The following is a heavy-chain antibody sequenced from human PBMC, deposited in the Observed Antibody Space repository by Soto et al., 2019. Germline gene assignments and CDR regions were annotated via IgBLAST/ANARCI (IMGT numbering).Heavy chain of an antibody. J-gene: IGHJ5*02. CDR1: GYTFTSYG. V-gene: IGHV1-18*01. D-gene: IGHD4-17*01. CDR3: ALGSYGDYALNWFDP. Sequence: EASVKVSCKASGYTFTSYGISWVRQAPGQGLEWMGWISAYNGNTNYAQKLQGRVTMTTDTSTSTAYMELRSLRSDDTAVYYCALGSYGDYALNWFDPWGQGTLVTVSS. CDR2: ISAYNGNT.